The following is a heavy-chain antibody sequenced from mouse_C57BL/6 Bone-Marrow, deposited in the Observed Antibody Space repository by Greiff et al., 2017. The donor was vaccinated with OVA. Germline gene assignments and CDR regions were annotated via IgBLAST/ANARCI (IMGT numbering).Heavy chain of an antibody. CDR1: GFTFSDYY. CDR3: AREIYYGNRWFAY. CDR2: ISNGGGST. Sequence: EVKLVESGGGLVQPGGSLKLSCAASGFTFSDYYMYWVRQTPEKRLEWVAYISNGGGSTYYPDTVKGRFTISRDNATNTLYLQMSRLKSEDTAMYYCAREIYYGNRWFAYWGQGTLVTVSA. D-gene: IGHD2-1*01. V-gene: IGHV5-12*01. J-gene: IGHJ3*01.